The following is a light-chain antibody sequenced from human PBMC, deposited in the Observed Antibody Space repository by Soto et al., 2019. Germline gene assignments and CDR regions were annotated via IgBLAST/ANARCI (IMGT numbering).Light chain of an antibody. J-gene: IGKJ4*01. Sequence: ALQLTQSPSSLSASVGDRVTITCRARQGVGNDLCVYQQKPGKAHNLLIYHVSTLHNGVSSRFSGSGSGTDFTLTISSLQPEDFETYYCLQDNNNPLTFGGGTKVGIK. CDR2: HVS. CDR3: LQDNNNPLT. V-gene: IGKV1-6*01. CDR1: QGVGND.